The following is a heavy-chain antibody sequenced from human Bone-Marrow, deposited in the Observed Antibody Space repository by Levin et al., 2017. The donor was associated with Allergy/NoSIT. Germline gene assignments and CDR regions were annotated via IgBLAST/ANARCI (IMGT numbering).Heavy chain of an antibody. Sequence: GGSLRLSCEASGFTFTSYAMAWVRQAPGKGQEWVSTIAARGGATYYADSVKGRLTVSRDNSKNTLFLEMSSLRVEDTAVYYCAKEGGGFYNVDGHYYNWFFDLWGRGTLVTVSA. J-gene: IGHJ2*01. D-gene: IGHD3-22*01. V-gene: IGHV3-23*01. CDR2: IAARGGAT. CDR3: AKEGGGFYNVDGHYYNWFFDL. CDR1: GFTFTSYA.